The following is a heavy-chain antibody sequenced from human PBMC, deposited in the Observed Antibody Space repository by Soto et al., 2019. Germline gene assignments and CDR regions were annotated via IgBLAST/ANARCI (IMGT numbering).Heavy chain of an antibody. D-gene: IGHD3-10*01. CDR1: GGSFSGYY. V-gene: IGHV4-34*01. Sequence: QVQLQQWGAGLLKPSETLSLTCAVYGGSFSGYYWSWIRQPPDKGLEWIGEINHSGSTNYNSSLNRPVTISVATSKNHFSLKLRSVTAADTAVYYCARNRIRVWFGELSYFDPWGQGTLVTVSS. CDR2: INHSGST. J-gene: IGHJ5*02. CDR3: ARNRIRVWFGELSYFDP.